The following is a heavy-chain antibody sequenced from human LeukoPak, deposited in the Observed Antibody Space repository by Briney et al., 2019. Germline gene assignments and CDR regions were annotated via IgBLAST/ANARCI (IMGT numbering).Heavy chain of an antibody. V-gene: IGHV3-23*01. Sequence: PGGSLRLSCAASGFTFNTYAMSWVRQAPGKGLEWVSAISGRDAGTYYTNSVKGRFTISRDNSKNTLYLQMSSLRADDTAVYCATTVAWIPAAPPQYYFDNWGQGTLVTVSS. CDR2: ISGRDAGT. D-gene: IGHD2-2*01. CDR1: GFTFNTYA. J-gene: IGHJ4*02. CDR3: TTVAWIPAAPPQYYFDN.